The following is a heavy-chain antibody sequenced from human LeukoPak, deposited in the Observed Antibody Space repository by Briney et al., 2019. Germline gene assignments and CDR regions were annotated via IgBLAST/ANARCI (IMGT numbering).Heavy chain of an antibody. D-gene: IGHD1-14*01. CDR1: GYTFTDYY. CDR3: AVNQVDGTGIFDP. CDR2: INPDIGAT. V-gene: IGHV1-2*02. J-gene: IGHJ5*02. Sequence: ASVKVSCKASGYTFTDYYIHWVRQAPGQGLDWMGWINPDIGATNYAQNFQGRVTMTRDTSIVTAYMELGRLGSDDTAVYYCAVNQVDGTGIFDPWGQGTLVTVSS.